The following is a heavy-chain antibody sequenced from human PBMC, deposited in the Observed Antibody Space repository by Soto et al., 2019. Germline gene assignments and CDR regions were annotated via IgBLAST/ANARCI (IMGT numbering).Heavy chain of an antibody. D-gene: IGHD3-16*02. CDR1: GGTFSSYA. Sequence: SVKVSCKASGGTFSSYAISWLRQAPGQGLEWMGGIIPIFGTANYAQKFQGRVTITADESTSTAYMELSSLRSEDTAVYYCASDDYVWGSYRSASGYYYYGMDVWGQGTTVTVSS. CDR2: IIPIFGTA. J-gene: IGHJ6*02. CDR3: ASDDYVWGSYRSASGYYYYGMDV. V-gene: IGHV1-69*13.